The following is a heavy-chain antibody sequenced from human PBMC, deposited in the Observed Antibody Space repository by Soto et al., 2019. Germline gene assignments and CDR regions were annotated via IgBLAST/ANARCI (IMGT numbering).Heavy chain of an antibody. V-gene: IGHV4-39*01. J-gene: IGHJ4*02. Sequence: LTLTCTVSGGSISSSSYYWGWIRQPPGKGLVWIGSIYYSGTTYYNPSLKSRVTISVDTSKNQFSLKLSSVTAADTAVYYCARHRGYYDILTGYYTELNFDYWGQGTLVTVSS. D-gene: IGHD3-9*01. CDR2: IYYSGTT. CDR1: GGSISSSSYY. CDR3: ARHRGYYDILTGYYTELNFDY.